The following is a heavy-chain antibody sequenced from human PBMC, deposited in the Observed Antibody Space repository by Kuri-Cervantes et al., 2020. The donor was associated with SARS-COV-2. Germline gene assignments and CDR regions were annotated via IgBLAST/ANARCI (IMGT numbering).Heavy chain of an antibody. CDR1: GFTFSSYA. Sequence: GGSLRLSCAASGFTFSSYAMSWVRQTPGKGLEWVAFIRYDGSNKYYADSVKGRFTISRDNSKNTLYLQMNSLRAEDTAVYYCAREHCSSTSCYGLDYWGQGTLVTVSS. V-gene: IGHV3-30*02. J-gene: IGHJ4*02. D-gene: IGHD2-2*01. CDR2: IRYDGSNK. CDR3: AREHCSSTSCYGLDY.